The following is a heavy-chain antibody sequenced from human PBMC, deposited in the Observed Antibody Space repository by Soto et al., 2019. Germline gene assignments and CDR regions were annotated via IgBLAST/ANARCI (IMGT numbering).Heavy chain of an antibody. CDR1: GGSISSSSYY. Sequence: QLQLQESGPGLVKPSETLSLTCTVSGGSISSSSYYWGWIRQPPGKGLEWIGSIYYSGSTYYNPSLKSRVPIAVDTSYNQFSLTLSALTDADTAVYYCASHLRGRYYYHSSGYYYWGQGTLLTVCS. CDR2: IYYSGST. D-gene: IGHD3-22*01. V-gene: IGHV4-39*01. J-gene: IGHJ4*02. CDR3: ASHLRGRYYYHSSGYYY.